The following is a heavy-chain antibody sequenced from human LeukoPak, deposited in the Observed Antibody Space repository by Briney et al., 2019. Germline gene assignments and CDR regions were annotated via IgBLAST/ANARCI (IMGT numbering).Heavy chain of an antibody. CDR2: MNPNSGNT. CDR1: GYTFTSYD. D-gene: IGHD6-13*01. J-gene: IGHJ6*03. CDR3: ARGIAGYYYMDV. Sequence: ASVKVSCKASGYTFTSYDINWVRQATGQGLEWMGWMNPNSGNTAYAPKFQGRVTITRDTSISTAYMELNSLRSEDTAVYYCARGIAGYYYMDVWGKGTTVTVS. V-gene: IGHV1-8*03.